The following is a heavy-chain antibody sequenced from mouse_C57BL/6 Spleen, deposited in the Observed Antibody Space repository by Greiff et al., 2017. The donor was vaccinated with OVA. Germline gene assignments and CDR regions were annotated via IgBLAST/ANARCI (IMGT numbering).Heavy chain of an antibody. CDR3: ARRGQLRLRDWFAY. CDR1: GYTFTSYW. D-gene: IGHD3-2*02. Sequence: QVQLQQSGAELAKPGASVKLSCKASGYTFTSYWMHWVKQRPGQGLEWIGYINPSSGYTKYKQKFKDKVTLTADKSSSTAYMQLSSLTYEASAVYYCARRGQLRLRDWFAYWGQGTLVTVSA. V-gene: IGHV1-7*01. J-gene: IGHJ3*01. CDR2: INPSSGYT.